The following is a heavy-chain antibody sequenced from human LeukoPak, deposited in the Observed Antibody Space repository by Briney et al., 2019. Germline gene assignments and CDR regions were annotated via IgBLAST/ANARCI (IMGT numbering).Heavy chain of an antibody. CDR3: ARGPYCTNGVCSDNWFDP. Sequence: ASVKVSCKAPGYTFTGYYMHWVRQAPGQGLEWMGRINPNSGGTNYARKFQGRVTMTRDTSISTAYMELSRLRSDDTAVYYCARGPYCTNGVCSDNWFDPWGQGTLVTVSS. V-gene: IGHV1-2*06. D-gene: IGHD2-8*01. CDR1: GYTFTGYY. J-gene: IGHJ5*02. CDR2: INPNSGGT.